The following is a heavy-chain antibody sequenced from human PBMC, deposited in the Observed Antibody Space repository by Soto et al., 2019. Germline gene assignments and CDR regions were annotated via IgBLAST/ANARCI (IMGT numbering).Heavy chain of an antibody. CDR3: ARGGWYYDSSGAFDI. CDR2: IYYSGST. Sequence: LSLTCTVSGGSISSSSYDWGWIRQPPGKGLEWIGSIYYSGSTYYSPSLKSRVTISVDTSKNQFSLKLSSVTAADTAVYYCARGGWYYDSSGAFDIWGQGTMVTVSS. D-gene: IGHD3-22*01. J-gene: IGHJ3*02. CDR1: GGSISSSSYD. V-gene: IGHV4-39*01.